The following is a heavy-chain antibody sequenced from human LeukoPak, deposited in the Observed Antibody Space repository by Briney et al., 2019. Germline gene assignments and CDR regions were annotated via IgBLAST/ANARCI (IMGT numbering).Heavy chain of an antibody. V-gene: IGHV1-69*13. J-gene: IGHJ4*02. CDR3: ASTQYSSSWLNVEYHFDY. CDR2: IIPIFGTA. Sequence: SVKVSCKASGGTFSSYAISWVRQAPGQGLEWMGGIIPIFGTANYAQKFQGRVTITADESTSTAYMELSSLRSEDTAVYYCASTQYSSSWLNVEYHFDYWGQGTLVTVSS. CDR1: GGTFSSYA. D-gene: IGHD6-13*01.